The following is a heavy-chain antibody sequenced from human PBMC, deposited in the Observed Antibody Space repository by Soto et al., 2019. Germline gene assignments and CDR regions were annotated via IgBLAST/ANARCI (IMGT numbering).Heavy chain of an antibody. J-gene: IGHJ6*02. CDR2: ISSSSRIT. D-gene: IGHD2-2*01. Sequence: PGGSLRLSCAASGFIFRSYSLNWVRQVPGKGLEWLSYISSSSRITYYADSVKGRFTVSRDNAKNSLYLQMNSLRDEDTAVYYCARDQDIVVAPGAYGMDVWGQGTKVTV. CDR3: ARDQDIVVAPGAYGMDV. CDR1: GFIFRSYS. V-gene: IGHV3-48*02.